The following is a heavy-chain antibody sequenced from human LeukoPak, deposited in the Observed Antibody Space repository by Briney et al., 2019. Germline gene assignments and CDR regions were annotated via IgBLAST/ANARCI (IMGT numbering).Heavy chain of an antibody. D-gene: IGHD5-18*01. J-gene: IGHJ4*02. CDR3: ARHDSFIPY. CDR1: GFTFSDYA. CDR2: ISDTGRRT. Sequence: GGSLRLSCAASGFTFSDYAMSWVRQGAGKGLEWVSGISDTGRRTYYTDSVKGRFTISRDDSKKTVYLQMKTLTAEDTAIYFCARHDSFIPYWGQGTLVTVSS. V-gene: IGHV3-23*01.